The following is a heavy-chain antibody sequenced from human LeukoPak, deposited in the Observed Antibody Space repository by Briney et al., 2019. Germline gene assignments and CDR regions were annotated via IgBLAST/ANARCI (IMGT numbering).Heavy chain of an antibody. V-gene: IGHV3-30*18. CDR2: ISYDGSNK. CDR1: GFTFSSYG. J-gene: IGHJ6*04. D-gene: IGHD7-27*01. Sequence: GGSLRLSCAASGFTFSSYGIHWVRQAPGKGLELVAVISYDGSNKYFADSVKGRFTISRDNSKNTLYLQMSSLRAEDTAVYYCAEDLQTGDDVSLYYYYYGMDVWGKGTTVTVSS. CDR3: AEDLQTGDDVSLYYYYYGMDV.